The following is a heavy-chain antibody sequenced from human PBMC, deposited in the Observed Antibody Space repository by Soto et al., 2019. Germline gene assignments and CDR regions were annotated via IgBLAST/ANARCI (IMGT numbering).Heavy chain of an antibody. CDR2: IIPIFGTA. CDR1: GGTFSSYA. V-gene: IGHV1-69*06. J-gene: IGHJ6*02. CDR3: ARERRYDSSSWYYYYYGMDV. Sequence: GASVKISCKASGGTFSSYAISWVRQAPGQGLEWMGGIIPIFGTANYAQKFQGRVTITADKSTSTAYMELSSLRSEDTAVYYCARERRYDSSSWYYYYYGMDVWGQGTTVTVSS. D-gene: IGHD6-13*01.